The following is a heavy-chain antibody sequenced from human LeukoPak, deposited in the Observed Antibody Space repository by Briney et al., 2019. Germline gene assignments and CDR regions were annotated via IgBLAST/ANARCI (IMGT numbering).Heavy chain of an antibody. CDR1: GFTFSSYG. D-gene: IGHD6-25*01. V-gene: IGHV3-33*06. Sequence: PGRSLRLSCAASGFTFSSYGMHWVRQAPGKGLEWVAVIWYDGSNKCYADSVKGRFTISRDNSQNTLYLQLNSLRAEDTAVYYCAKRGSAWDLDYWGQGTLVTVSS. CDR2: IWYDGSNK. CDR3: AKRGSAWDLDY. J-gene: IGHJ4*02.